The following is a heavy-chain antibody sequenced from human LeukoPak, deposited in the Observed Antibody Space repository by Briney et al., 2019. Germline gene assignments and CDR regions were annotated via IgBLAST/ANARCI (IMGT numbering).Heavy chain of an antibody. V-gene: IGHV3-7*01. D-gene: IGHD2-2*01. J-gene: IGHJ3*02. CDR3: AREWGGDCSSTSCYVIWDGAFDI. CDR2: IKQDGSEK. Sequence: SGGSLRLSCAASGFTFSSYWMSWVRQAPGKGLEWVANIKQDGSEKYYVDSVKGRFTISRDNAKNSLYLQMNSLRAEDTAVYYCAREWGGDCSSTSCYVIWDGAFDIWGQGTMVTVSS. CDR1: GFTFSSYW.